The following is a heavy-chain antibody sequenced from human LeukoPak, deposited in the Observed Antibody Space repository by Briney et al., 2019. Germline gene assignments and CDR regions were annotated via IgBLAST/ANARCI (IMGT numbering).Heavy chain of an antibody. CDR1: GYTFTGYF. CDR2: INPNSGGT. CDR3: ARDSGSSTFDY. Sequence: GASVKVSCKASGYTFTGYFMHWVRQAPGQGLEWMGWINPNSGGTNYAQKFQGRVTMTRDTSISTTYVELSRLRSDDTAVYYCARDSGSSTFDYWGQGTLVTVSS. V-gene: IGHV1-2*02. J-gene: IGHJ4*02. D-gene: IGHD1-26*01.